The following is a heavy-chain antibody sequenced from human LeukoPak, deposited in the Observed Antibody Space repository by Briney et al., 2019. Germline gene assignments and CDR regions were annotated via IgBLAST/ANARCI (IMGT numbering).Heavy chain of an antibody. Sequence: GGSLRLSCAASGFTFSTYVMHWVRQAPGHGLEYVSGIGSNVVSTYYANSVKGRFTISRDNSKNTMYLQMGSLRVEDMAVYYCARVVGYSGSFCFDYWGQGTLVTVSS. D-gene: IGHD1-26*01. CDR3: ARVVGYSGSFCFDY. CDR2: IGSNVVST. CDR1: GFTFSTYV. V-gene: IGHV3-64*01. J-gene: IGHJ4*02.